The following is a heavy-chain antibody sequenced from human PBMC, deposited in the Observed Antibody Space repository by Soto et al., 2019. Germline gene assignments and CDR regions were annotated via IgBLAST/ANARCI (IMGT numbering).Heavy chain of an antibody. Sequence: ETLSLTCPVAGSPISSYYWGLFRLPSKQGLEWVGYIYYTATTSYTPSLKGRFTVSLDTSKQQFSLKLRSVTAAVTAVYFCARLGGYYQAFDQWGQGALVTVSS. V-gene: IGHV4-59*08. CDR1: GSPISSYY. D-gene: IGHD3-22*01. CDR3: ARLGGYYQAFDQ. CDR2: IYYTATT. J-gene: IGHJ4*01.